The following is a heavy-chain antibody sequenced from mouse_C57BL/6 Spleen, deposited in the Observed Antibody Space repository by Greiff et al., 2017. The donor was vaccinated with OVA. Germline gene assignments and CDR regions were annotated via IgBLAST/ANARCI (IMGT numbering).Heavy chain of an antibody. V-gene: IGHV5-16*01. Sequence: EVKLVESEGGLVQPGSSMKLSCTASGFTFSDYYMAWVRQVPEKGLEWVANINYDGSSTYYLDSLKSRFIISRDNAKNILYLQMSSLKSEDTATYYCARERAYGGFAYWGQGTLVTVSA. D-gene: IGHD1-1*01. CDR3: ARERAYGGFAY. CDR2: INYDGSST. J-gene: IGHJ3*01. CDR1: GFTFSDYY.